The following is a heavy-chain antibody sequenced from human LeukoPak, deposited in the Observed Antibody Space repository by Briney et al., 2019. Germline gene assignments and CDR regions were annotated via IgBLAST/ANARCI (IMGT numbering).Heavy chain of an antibody. CDR3: ARGRDGYTFAY. CDR1: GGSISTYY. Sequence: SETLSLTCTVSGGSISTYYWSWIRQPPGKGLEWIGYIYYSGSTNYNPSLKSRVTISVDTSKNQFSLNLSSVTAADTAVYYCARGRDGYTFAYWGQGTLVTVSS. V-gene: IGHV4-59*01. J-gene: IGHJ4*02. CDR2: IYYSGST. D-gene: IGHD5-24*01.